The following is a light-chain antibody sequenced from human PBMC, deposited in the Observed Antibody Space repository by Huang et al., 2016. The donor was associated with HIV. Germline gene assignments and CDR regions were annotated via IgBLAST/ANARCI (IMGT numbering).Light chain of an antibody. CDR1: QDINNY. Sequence: DIQMTQSPSSLSTSIGDRVTITCQTSQDINNYINWYQQKPGKAPKLLIYGASNLQSVVPSRFSGGGSGTHFTLTINSLQPDDVATYYCQQYESYPYTFGQGTKLEIK. J-gene: IGKJ2*01. CDR3: QQYESYPYT. V-gene: IGKV1-33*01. CDR2: GAS.